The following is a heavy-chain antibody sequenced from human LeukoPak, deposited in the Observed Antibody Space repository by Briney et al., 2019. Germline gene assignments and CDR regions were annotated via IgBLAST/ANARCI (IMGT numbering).Heavy chain of an antibody. CDR3: ARELFNGFDI. Sequence: GRSRRLSCAGSGFTFRSYAMHWVHQTPGKGLEWVAVISYDGSNKDYADSMKGRFTISRDNSKNTLYLQMNSLGAEDTAVYYCARELFNGFDIWGQGTMVTVSS. CDR2: ISYDGSNK. V-gene: IGHV3-30-3*01. J-gene: IGHJ3*02. CDR1: GFTFRSYA.